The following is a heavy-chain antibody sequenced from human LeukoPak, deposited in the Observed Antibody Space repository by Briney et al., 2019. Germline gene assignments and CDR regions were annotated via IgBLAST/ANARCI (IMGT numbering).Heavy chain of an antibody. V-gene: IGHV4-34*01. CDR2: ISPSGSTT. D-gene: IGHD6-19*01. CDR1: GGTFSSYY. CDR3: ASALSSGPKRDAFDI. Sequence: SETLSLTCGVYGGTFSSYYWSWIRQPPGKGLEWIGEISPSGSTTNYNPSLKNRVTISVDTSKNQFSLQLKSVTAADTAVYYCASALSSGPKRDAFDIWGQGTMVTVSS. J-gene: IGHJ3*02.